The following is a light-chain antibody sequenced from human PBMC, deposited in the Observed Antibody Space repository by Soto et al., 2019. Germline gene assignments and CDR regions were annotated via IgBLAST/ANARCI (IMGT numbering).Light chain of an antibody. Sequence: EIVVTQSPGTLSLSPGEGATLSCRASQSVSSTYIAWYQQKPGQAPGLLIYGTSTRATGIPDRFRGSGSGTDFTLTVSRLEPEDFAVYFCQQYSVSPWTFGQGTRVEIK. V-gene: IGKV3-20*01. CDR3: QQYSVSPWT. CDR1: QSVSSTY. J-gene: IGKJ1*01. CDR2: GTS.